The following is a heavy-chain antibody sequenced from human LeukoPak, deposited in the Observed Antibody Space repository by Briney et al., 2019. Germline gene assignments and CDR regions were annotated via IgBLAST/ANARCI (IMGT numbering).Heavy chain of an antibody. J-gene: IGHJ4*02. CDR1: GFTYSSHA. CDR2: ISDSGDST. V-gene: IGHV3-23*01. CDR3: AKDSPVCSF. D-gene: IGHD3-10*02. Sequence: GGSLRLSCAASGFTYSSHAMSWVRQAPGKGLEWVSAISDSGDSTYYADFVKGRFTISRDDSKNTLYLQMNSLRAEDTAVYYCAKDSPVCSFWGQGTLVTVSS.